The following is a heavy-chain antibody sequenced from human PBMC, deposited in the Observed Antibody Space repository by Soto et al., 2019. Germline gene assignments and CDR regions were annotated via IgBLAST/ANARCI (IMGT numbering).Heavy chain of an antibody. CDR2: IRNTPSTI. J-gene: IGHJ4*02. Sequence: EVQLVESGGGLVQPGESLRLSCVASGFSFSVYSMNWVRQAPGKGLEWISYIRNTPSTIYYADSVKGRFTISTDIDKKSLYLQMDSLRTEDTAVYYCARDRNWGFDYWGQGALVTVSS. V-gene: IGHV3-48*01. CDR1: GFSFSVYS. CDR3: ARDRNWGFDY. D-gene: IGHD7-27*01.